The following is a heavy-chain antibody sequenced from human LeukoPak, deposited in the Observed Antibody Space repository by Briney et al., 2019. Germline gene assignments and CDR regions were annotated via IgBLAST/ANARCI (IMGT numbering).Heavy chain of an antibody. CDR3: ARTPYYYYYGMDV. CDR1: GGSISSGGYS. Sequence: SQTLSLTCAVSGGSISSGGYSWSWIRQPPGKGLEWIGYIYHSGSTYYNPSLKSRVTISVDTSKNQFSLKLSSVTAADTAVYYCARTPYYYYYGMDVWGQGTTVTVSS. V-gene: IGHV4-30-2*01. CDR2: IYHSGST. J-gene: IGHJ6*02.